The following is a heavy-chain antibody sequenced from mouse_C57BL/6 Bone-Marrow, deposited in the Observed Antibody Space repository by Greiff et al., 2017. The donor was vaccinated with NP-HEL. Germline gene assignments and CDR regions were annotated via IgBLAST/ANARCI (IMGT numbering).Heavy chain of an antibody. CDR1: GFNIKDYY. D-gene: IGHD3-2*02. CDR3: TAIQLRAWFAY. J-gene: IGHJ3*01. V-gene: IGHV14-1*01. Sequence: EVQLQQSGAELVRPGASVKLSCTASGFNIKDYYMHWVKQRPEQGLEWIGRIDPEDGDTEYAPKFQGKATMTADTSSNTAYLQLSSLTSEDTAVYYCTAIQLRAWFAYWGQGTLVTVSA. CDR2: IDPEDGDT.